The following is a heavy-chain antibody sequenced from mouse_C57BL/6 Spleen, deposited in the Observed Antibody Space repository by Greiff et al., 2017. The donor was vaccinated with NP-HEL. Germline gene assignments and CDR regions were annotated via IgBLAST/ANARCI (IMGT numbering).Heavy chain of an antibody. CDR2: INPNNGGT. CDR3: ARSGTTARGGYFDV. CDR1: GYTFTDYY. J-gene: IGHJ1*03. V-gene: IGHV1-26*01. Sequence: EVQLQQSGPELVKPGASVKISCKASGYTFTDYYMNWVQQSHGKSLEWIGDINPNNGGTSYNQKFKGKATLTVDKSSSTAYMELRSLTSEDSAVYYCARSGTTARGGYFDVWGTGTTVTVSS. D-gene: IGHD1-2*01.